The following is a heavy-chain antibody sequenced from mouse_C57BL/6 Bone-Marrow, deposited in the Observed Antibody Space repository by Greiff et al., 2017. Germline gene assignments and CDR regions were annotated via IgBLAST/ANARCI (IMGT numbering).Heavy chain of an antibody. CDR3: ARHGGLDY. Sequence: EVMLVESGGDLVKPGGSLKLSCAASGFTFSSYGMSWVRQTPDTRLEWVATISSGGSYTYYPDSVKGRFTISRDNAKNTLYLQMSSLKSEDTAMYYCARHGGLDYWGQGTTLTVSS. CDR2: ISSGGSYT. V-gene: IGHV5-6*02. D-gene: IGHD1-1*02. J-gene: IGHJ2*01. CDR1: GFTFSSYG.